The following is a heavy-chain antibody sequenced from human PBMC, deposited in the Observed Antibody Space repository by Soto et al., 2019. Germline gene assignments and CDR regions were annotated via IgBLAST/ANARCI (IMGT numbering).Heavy chain of an antibody. D-gene: IGHD1-26*01. CDR1: GDSVSSNTAA. V-gene: IGHV6-1*01. CDR2: TYYRSKWYY. J-gene: IGHJ4*01. Sequence: SQTLSLTCDISGDSVSSNTAAWNWVRQSPSRGLEWLGRTYYRSKWYYDYALSVKSRITINPDTSKNQYSLQLNSVTPEDTAVYSCTRGEQYSGRIFDYWGQGTLVTVSS. CDR3: TRGEQYSGRIFDY.